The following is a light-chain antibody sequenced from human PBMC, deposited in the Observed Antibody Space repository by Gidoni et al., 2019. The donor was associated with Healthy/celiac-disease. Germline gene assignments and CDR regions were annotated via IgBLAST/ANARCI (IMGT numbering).Light chain of an antibody. V-gene: IGLV3-21*04. CDR2: SDT. J-gene: IGLJ3*02. Sequence: SYVLTQPPSVSVAPGKTARITCGGNNIGSKSVHWYQQKPAQAPVLVIYSDTDRPSGIPERFSGSNSGNTATLTISRVEAGDEAYYYCQVWDSSSDHWVFGGGTKLTVL. CDR1: NIGSKS. CDR3: QVWDSSSDHWV.